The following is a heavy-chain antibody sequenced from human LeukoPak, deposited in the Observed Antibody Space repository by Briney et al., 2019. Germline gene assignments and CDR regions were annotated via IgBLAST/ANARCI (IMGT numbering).Heavy chain of an antibody. CDR2: ISSSGSII. D-gene: IGHD2-21*01. V-gene: IGHV3-11*04. CDR1: GFTFSDYY. Sequence: PGGSLRLSCAASGFTFSDYYMSWIRQAPGKGLEWVSYISSSGSIIYYADSVKGRFTISRDNAKNSLYLQMNSLRAEDTAVYYCARDAMTYCGGDCRYSVNMDVWGKGTTVTVSS. J-gene: IGHJ6*03. CDR3: ARDAMTYCGGDCRYSVNMDV.